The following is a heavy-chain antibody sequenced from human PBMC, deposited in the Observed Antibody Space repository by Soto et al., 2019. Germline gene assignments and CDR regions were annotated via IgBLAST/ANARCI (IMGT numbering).Heavy chain of an antibody. Sequence: QVQLVESGGGVVQPGRSLRLSCAASGFTFSSYGMHWVRQAPGKGLEWVAVISYDGSNKYFADSVKGRFTISRDNSKNTLYLQMNSLRAEDTAVYYCAKDWDMYSSGPYYFDYWGQGTLVTVSS. D-gene: IGHD6-19*01. CDR1: GFTFSSYG. J-gene: IGHJ4*02. CDR3: AKDWDMYSSGPYYFDY. V-gene: IGHV3-30*18. CDR2: ISYDGSNK.